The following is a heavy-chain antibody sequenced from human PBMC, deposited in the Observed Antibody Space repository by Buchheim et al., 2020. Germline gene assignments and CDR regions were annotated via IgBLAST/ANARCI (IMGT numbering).Heavy chain of an antibody. CDR1: QFTFSSHA. CDR2: MSYDGGST. Sequence: QVQLVESGGDVVQPGRSLRLSCAASQFTFSSHAMHWVRQAPAKGLEWVAVMSYDGGSTMYAESVKGRFTISRDNSKNTLYLEMNSLRDEDTAVYYCATGSRGGVSTKYAHDYWGQGTL. D-gene: IGHD5/OR15-5a*01. CDR3: ATGSRGGVSTKYAHDY. J-gene: IGHJ4*02. V-gene: IGHV3-30-3*01.